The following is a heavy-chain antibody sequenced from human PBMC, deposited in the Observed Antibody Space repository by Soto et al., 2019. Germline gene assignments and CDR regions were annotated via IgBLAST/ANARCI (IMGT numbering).Heavy chain of an antibody. D-gene: IGHD3-22*01. Sequence: QVQLVQSGAEVKKPGSSVKVSCKASGGTFSSYAISWVRQAPGQGPEWMGGIIPIFDTADYAQKFQGRVTITADESTNTAYMELSSLRSEDTAVYYCVGHSSGVPGYYYGMDVWGQGTTVTVSS. CDR2: IIPIFDTA. CDR1: GGTFSSYA. V-gene: IGHV1-69*12. J-gene: IGHJ6*02. CDR3: VGHSSGVPGYYYGMDV.